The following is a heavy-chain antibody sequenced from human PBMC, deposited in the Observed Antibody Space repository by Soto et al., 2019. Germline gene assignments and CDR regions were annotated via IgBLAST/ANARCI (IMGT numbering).Heavy chain of an antibody. CDR1: GYSFSVYN. J-gene: IGHJ4*02. D-gene: IGHD6-6*01. V-gene: IGHV1-2*02. Sequence: QVQLVQSGAEVKKPGASVKVSCKASGYSFSVYNIHWVRQAPGQGLEWMGWINPNSGGTNSAQRFQGRVTMTRDMSISTAYMELSRLRSDDTAVYYCARALTWNYSSSSGCSGYWGQGTLVTVSS. CDR3: ARALTWNYSSSSGCSGY. CDR2: INPNSGGT.